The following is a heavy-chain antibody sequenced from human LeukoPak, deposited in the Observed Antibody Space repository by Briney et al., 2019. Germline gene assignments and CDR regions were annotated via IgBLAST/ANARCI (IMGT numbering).Heavy chain of an antibody. CDR3: ASKWVTYYYNSSAYHYPTDVFDI. V-gene: IGHV1-46*01. D-gene: IGHD3-22*01. CDR1: GYTFTSYY. Sequence: ASVKVSCKASGYTFTSYYMHWVRQAPGQGLEWMGIINPSGGSTSYAQKFQGRVTMTRDMSTSTVYMELSSLRSEDTAVYYCASKWVTYYYNSSAYHYPTDVFDIWGQGTMVTVSS. CDR2: INPSGGST. J-gene: IGHJ3*02.